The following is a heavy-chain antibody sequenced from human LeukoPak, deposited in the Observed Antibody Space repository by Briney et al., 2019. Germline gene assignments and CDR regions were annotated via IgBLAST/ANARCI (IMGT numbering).Heavy chain of an antibody. Sequence: SETLSLTCTVSGGSISSYYWSWIRQPPGKGLEWIGYIYYSGSTNYNPSLKSRVIISVDTSKNQFSLKLSSVTAADTAVYYCARFPSPRAAHDYYYYGMDVWGQGTTVTVSS. CDR2: IYYSGST. V-gene: IGHV4-59*01. J-gene: IGHJ6*02. CDR1: GGSISSYY. D-gene: IGHD6-6*01. CDR3: ARFPSPRAAHDYYYYGMDV.